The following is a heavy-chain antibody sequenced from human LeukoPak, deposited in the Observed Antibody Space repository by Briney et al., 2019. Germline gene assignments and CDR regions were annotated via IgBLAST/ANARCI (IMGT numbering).Heavy chain of an antibody. Sequence: GVLRLSCAASGFTFSNFAMSWVRQAPGKGLEWVSAISGSGGDTYYADSVKGRFTISRDNSKNTLYLQMNSLRAEDTAVYYCARARITMIVVVTKTLDYWGQGTLVTVSS. CDR3: ARARITMIVVVTKTLDY. V-gene: IGHV3-23*01. D-gene: IGHD3-22*01. CDR1: GFTFSNFA. CDR2: ISGSGGDT. J-gene: IGHJ4*02.